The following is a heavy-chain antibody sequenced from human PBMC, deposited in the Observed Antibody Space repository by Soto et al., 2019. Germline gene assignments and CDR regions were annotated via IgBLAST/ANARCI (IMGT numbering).Heavy chain of an antibody. CDR1: GFTFDDYA. J-gene: IGHJ4*02. Sequence: EVQLVESGGGLVQPGRSLRLSCAASGFTFDDYAMHWVRQAPGKGLEWVSGISWNVGSIAYADSVKGRFTISRDNAKNSLYLQMNSLGFGHTVLFYWAKGVAGWSFFPYGGQGPRFTVPS. CDR2: ISWNVGSI. CDR3: AKGVAGWSFFPY. V-gene: IGHV3-9*01. D-gene: IGHD3-3*01.